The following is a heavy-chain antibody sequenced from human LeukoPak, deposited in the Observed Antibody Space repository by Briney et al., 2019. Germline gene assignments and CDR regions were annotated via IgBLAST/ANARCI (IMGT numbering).Heavy chain of an antibody. J-gene: IGHJ4*02. Sequence: PSETLSLTCAVSSPSVSSHHWAWIRQPAGKGLEWVGRVHFSGSTYYNPSLKSRVTISVDTSKNQFSLKLSSVTAADTAVYYCARHAPSIAARHLFDYWGQGTLVTVSS. CDR2: VHFSGST. V-gene: IGHV4-59*05. D-gene: IGHD6-6*01. CDR3: ARHAPSIAARHLFDY. CDR1: SPSVSSHH.